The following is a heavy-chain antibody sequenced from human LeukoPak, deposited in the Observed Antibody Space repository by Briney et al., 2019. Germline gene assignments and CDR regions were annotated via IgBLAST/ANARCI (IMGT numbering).Heavy chain of an antibody. D-gene: IGHD3-22*01. CDR3: ARTNRPKTYYYDIGDY. V-gene: IGHV1-46*01. CDR2: INPSGGST. CDR1: EYTFTSYY. J-gene: IGHJ4*02. Sequence: ASVKVSCKASEYTFTSYYTHWVRQAPGQGLEWMGIINPSGGSTSYAQKFQGRVTMTRDTSTSTVYMELSSLRSEGTAVYYCARTNRPKTYYYDIGDYWGQGTLVTVSS.